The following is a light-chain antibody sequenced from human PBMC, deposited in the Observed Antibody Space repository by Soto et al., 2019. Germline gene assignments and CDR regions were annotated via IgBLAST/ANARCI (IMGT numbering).Light chain of an antibody. CDR3: PQRSNWWT. J-gene: IGKJ1*01. Sequence: LYTLSPATLSMSPGARASLSCRVSQSVSSYLAWYQQKPGQAPRLLIYDASNRATGIPARFSGSGSGTDFTLTINSLEFEDSAVYYCPQRSNWWTFGQGTRWIT. V-gene: IGKV3-11*01. CDR1: QSVSSY. CDR2: DAS.